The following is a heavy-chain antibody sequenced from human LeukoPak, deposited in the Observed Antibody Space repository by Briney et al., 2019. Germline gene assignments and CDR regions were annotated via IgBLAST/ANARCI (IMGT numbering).Heavy chain of an antibody. J-gene: IGHJ4*02. Sequence: GGSLRLSCAASGFTFSSYAMHWVRQAPGKGLEWVAVISYDGSNKYYADSVKGRFTISRDNSKNTLYLQMNSLRAEDTAVYYCARDFWSAAVPGGDYWGQGTLVTVSS. CDR1: GFTFSSYA. D-gene: IGHD2-2*02. CDR2: ISYDGSNK. CDR3: ARDFWSAAVPGGDY. V-gene: IGHV3-30-3*01.